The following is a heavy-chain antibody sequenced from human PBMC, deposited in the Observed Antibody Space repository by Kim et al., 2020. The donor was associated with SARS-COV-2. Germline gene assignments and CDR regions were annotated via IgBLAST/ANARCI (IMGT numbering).Heavy chain of an antibody. CDR2: IYYSGST. CDR3: ARVRTTMIVVVMYFDY. V-gene: IGHV4-31*03. Sequence: SETLSLTYTVSGGSISSGGYYWSWIRQHPGKGLEWIGYIYYSGSTYYNPSLKSRVTISVDTSKNQFSLKLSSVTAADTAVYYCARVRTTMIVVVMYFDYWGQGTLVTVSS. CDR1: GGSISSGGYY. J-gene: IGHJ4*02. D-gene: IGHD3-22*01.